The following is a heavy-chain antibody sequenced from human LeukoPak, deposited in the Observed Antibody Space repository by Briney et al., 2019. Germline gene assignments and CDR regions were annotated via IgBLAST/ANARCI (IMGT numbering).Heavy chain of an antibody. CDR3: AKVWFGEKTFDY. D-gene: IGHD3-10*01. CDR2: ISGSGGST. Sequence: GGSLRLSCAASGFTFSSYAMSWVRQAPGKGLEWVSAISGSGGSTYYADSVKGRFTISRDNSKNTLYLQMNSLRAEDAAVYYCAKVWFGEKTFDYWGQGTLITVSS. J-gene: IGHJ4*02. CDR1: GFTFSSYA. V-gene: IGHV3-23*01.